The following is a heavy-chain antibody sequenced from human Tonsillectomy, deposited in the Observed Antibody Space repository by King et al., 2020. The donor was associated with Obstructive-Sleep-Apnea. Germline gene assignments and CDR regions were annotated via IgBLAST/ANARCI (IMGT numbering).Heavy chain of an antibody. V-gene: IGHV4-59*01. D-gene: IGHD6-19*01. J-gene: IGHJ4*02. CDR1: GGSISSYY. Sequence: QLQESGPGLVKPSETLSLTCTVSGGSISSYYWSWIRQLPGKGLEWIGYIYYSGSTNHNPSLKSRVTISVDTSKNQFSLKLSSVTAADTAVYYCARGERSSGWYDYWGQGTLVTVSS. CDR3: ARGERSSGWYDY. CDR2: IYYSGST.